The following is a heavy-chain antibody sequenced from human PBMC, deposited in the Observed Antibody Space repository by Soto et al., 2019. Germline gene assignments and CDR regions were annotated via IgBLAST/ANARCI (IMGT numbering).Heavy chain of an antibody. J-gene: IGHJ4*02. CDR3: ARVANVVVVRATGYFDY. CDR1: GFTFSSHA. D-gene: IGHD2-15*01. V-gene: IGHV3-64*07. Sequence: EVQLVESWGGLVQPGGSLRLSCAASGFTFSSHAMHWVRQAPGKGLEYVSAISPNGASTYYADSVKGRFTISRDNSKNTLYLQMGGLKAEDMAVYYCARVANVVVVRATGYFDYWGRGTPVIVSS. CDR2: ISPNGAST.